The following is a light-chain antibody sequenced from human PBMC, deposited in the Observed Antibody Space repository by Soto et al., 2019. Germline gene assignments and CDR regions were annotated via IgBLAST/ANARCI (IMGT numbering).Light chain of an antibody. CDR1: QDILTY. J-gene: IGKJ2*01. V-gene: IGKV1-16*02. CDR3: QQYLRSPYT. Sequence: DIHMTQSPSSLSASVGDRVTITCRASQDILTYLAWFQQKPGKAPRSLIYGASNLHGGVPSKFSGSGSGTDFTLTISGLQPEDFAIYYCQQYLRSPYTFGQGTKVEI. CDR2: GAS.